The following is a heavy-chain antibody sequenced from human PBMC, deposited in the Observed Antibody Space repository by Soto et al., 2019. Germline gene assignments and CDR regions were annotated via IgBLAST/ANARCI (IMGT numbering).Heavy chain of an antibody. CDR3: ANKGTTGTTGWLDP. CDR2: ISGSGDST. Sequence: PGGSLRLTCAASGFTFSNYAMTWVRQAPGKGLEWVSAISGSGDSTYYADSVKGRFTISRDNSKNTLYLQMNSLRADDTAVYYCANKGTTGTTGWLDPWGQGTLVTVSS. CDR1: GFTFSNYA. J-gene: IGHJ5*02. D-gene: IGHD1-1*01. V-gene: IGHV3-23*01.